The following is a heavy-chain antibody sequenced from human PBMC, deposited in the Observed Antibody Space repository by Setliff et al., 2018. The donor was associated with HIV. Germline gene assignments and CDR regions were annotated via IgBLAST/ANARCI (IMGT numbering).Heavy chain of an antibody. D-gene: IGHD5-12*01. CDR1: GFTFTSSA. CDR3: AALDIVATRASYYFDY. CDR2: IVVGSGNT. Sequence: AASVKVSCKASGFTFTSSAMQWVRQARGQRLEWIGWIVVGSGNTNYAQKFQERVTITRDMSTSTAYMELSSLRSEDTAVYYCAALDIVATRASYYFDYWGQGTLVTVSS. V-gene: IGHV1-58*02. J-gene: IGHJ4*02.